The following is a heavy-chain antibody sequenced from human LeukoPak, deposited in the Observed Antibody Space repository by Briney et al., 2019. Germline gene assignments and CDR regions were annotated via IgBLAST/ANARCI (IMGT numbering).Heavy chain of an antibody. J-gene: IGHJ5*02. CDR3: ARDGSYYRDWFDP. V-gene: IGHV4-38-2*02. Sequence: SETLSLTCTVSGYSLSTGYFWGWIRQTPGKGLEWIGSIYHSGTTYYNPSLKSRVTISVDRSENQFSLKLNSVTAADTAVYYCARDGSYYRDWFDPWGQGTLVTVS. CDR2: IYHSGTT. CDR1: GYSLSTGYF. D-gene: IGHD1-26*01.